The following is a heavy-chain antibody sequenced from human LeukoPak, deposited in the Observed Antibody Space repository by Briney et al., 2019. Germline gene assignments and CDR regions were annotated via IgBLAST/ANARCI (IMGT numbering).Heavy chain of an antibody. CDR1: GGSFSGYY. CDR2: INHSGST. Sequence: PSETLSLTCAVYGGSFSGYYWSWIRQPPGKGLEWIGEINHSGSTNYNPSLKSRVTISVDTSKNQFSLKLSSVTTADTAVYYCASAVTVTRYFDYWGQGTLVTVSS. V-gene: IGHV4-34*01. D-gene: IGHD4-17*01. J-gene: IGHJ4*02. CDR3: ASAVTVTRYFDY.